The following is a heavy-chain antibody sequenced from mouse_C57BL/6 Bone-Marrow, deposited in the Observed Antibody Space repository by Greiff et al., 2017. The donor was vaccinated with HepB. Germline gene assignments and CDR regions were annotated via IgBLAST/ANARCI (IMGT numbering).Heavy chain of an antibody. CDR2: INYDGSST. CDR3: ARDGYYAMDY. CDR1: GFTFSDYY. V-gene: IGHV5-16*01. Sequence: EVNLVESEGGLVQPGSSMKLSCTASGFTFSDYYMAWVRQVPEKGLEWVANINYDGSSTYYLDSLKSRFIISRDNAKNILYLQMSSLKSEDTATYYCARDGYYAMDYWGQGTSVTVSS. J-gene: IGHJ4*01.